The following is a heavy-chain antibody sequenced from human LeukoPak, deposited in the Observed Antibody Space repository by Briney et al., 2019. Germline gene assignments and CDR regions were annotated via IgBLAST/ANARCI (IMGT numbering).Heavy chain of an antibody. V-gene: IGHV1-18*01. CDR2: ISAYNGNT. D-gene: IGHD2-15*01. Sequence: ASVKVSCKTSGYTFTNYGISWVRQAPGQGLEWMGWISAYNGNTSYAQKFQGRLTMTTDTSTSTAYMELRSLRSDDTAVYYCATCSGGSCYPGPPDYWGQGTLVTVSS. CDR3: ATCSGGSCYPGPPDY. J-gene: IGHJ4*02. CDR1: GYTFTNYG.